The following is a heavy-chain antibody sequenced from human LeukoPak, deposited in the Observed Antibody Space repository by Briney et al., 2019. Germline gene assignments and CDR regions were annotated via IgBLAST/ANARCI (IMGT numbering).Heavy chain of an antibody. CDR1: GFTFSSNW. J-gene: IGHJ4*02. CDR2: IKQDGSEK. V-gene: IGHV3-7*01. CDR3: ARVGGAYYGSGSYYSGY. Sequence: GGSLRLSCAASGFTFSSNWMSWVRQAPGKGLEWVANIKQDGSEKYYVDSVKGRFTISRDNAKNSLYLQMNSLRAEDTAVYYCARVGGAYYGSGSYYSGYWGQGTLVTVSS. D-gene: IGHD3-10*01.